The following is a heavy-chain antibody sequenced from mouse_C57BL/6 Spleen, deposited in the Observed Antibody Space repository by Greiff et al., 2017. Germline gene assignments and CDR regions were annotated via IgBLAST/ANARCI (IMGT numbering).Heavy chain of an antibody. CDR2: IWWDDDK. CDR1: GFSLSTFGMG. Sequence: QVTLKVSGPGILQPSQTLSLTCSFSGFSLSTFGMGVGWIRQPSGKGLEWLAHIWWDDDKYYNPALKSRPTISKDTSKNQVFLKIANVDTADTATYYCARIGGKNYGSKGYFDYWGQGTTLTVSS. J-gene: IGHJ2*01. D-gene: IGHD1-1*01. V-gene: IGHV8-8*01. CDR3: ARIGGKNYGSKGYFDY.